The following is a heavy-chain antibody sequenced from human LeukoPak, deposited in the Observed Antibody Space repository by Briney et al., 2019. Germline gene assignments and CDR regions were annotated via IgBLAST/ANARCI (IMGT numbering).Heavy chain of an antibody. V-gene: IGHV4-39*07. Sequence: NSSETLSLTCTVSGGSISSYYWGWIRQPPGKGLEWIGSIYYSGSTYYNPSLKSRVTISVDTSKNQFSLKLSSVTAADTAVYYCARDFRALAVAGPWAFDIWGQGTMVTVSS. CDR1: GGSISSYY. J-gene: IGHJ3*02. D-gene: IGHD6-19*01. CDR2: IYYSGST. CDR3: ARDFRALAVAGPWAFDI.